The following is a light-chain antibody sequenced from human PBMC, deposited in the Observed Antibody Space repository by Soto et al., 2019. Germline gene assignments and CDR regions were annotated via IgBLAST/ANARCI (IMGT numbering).Light chain of an antibody. V-gene: IGKV1-39*01. CDR1: QSISTY. J-gene: IGKJ4*01. Sequence: DIQMTQSPSSLSASVGDRVTITCRASQSISTYLNWYQQKAGLAPKLLIYAASSLQSGVPSRFSGSGSGTDFALTITSLQAEDFATYYCQQLRMYPSTFGGGTKVDIK. CDR2: AAS. CDR3: QQLRMYPST.